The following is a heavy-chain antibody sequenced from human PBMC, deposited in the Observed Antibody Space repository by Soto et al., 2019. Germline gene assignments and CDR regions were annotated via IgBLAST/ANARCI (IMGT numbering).Heavy chain of an antibody. Sequence: SETLSLTCAVSGGSISSSYYWSWIRQPPGKGLEWIGEINHSGSTNYNPSLKSRVTISVDTSKNQFSLKLSSVTAADTAVYYCARTGRLARRYNWFDPWGQGTLVTVSS. J-gene: IGHJ5*02. CDR3: ARTGRLARRYNWFDP. CDR2: INHSGST. V-gene: IGHV4-34*01. D-gene: IGHD6-6*01. CDR1: GGSISSSYY.